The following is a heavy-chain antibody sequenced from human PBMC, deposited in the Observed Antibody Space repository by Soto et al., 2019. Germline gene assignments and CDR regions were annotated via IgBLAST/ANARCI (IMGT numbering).Heavy chain of an antibody. D-gene: IGHD2-15*01. CDR1: VYTLTGYD. CDR3: TSSGGGMYYFDY. V-gene: IGHV1-8*01. Sequence: SVNVSCKSSVYTLTGYDINLVRQATGQGLEWMGWMNPNSGNTGYAQKFQGRVTMTRNTSISKAYMELSSLRSEDTAVYYCTSSGGGMYYFDYWGQGTLVTCSS. J-gene: IGHJ4*02. CDR2: MNPNSGNT.